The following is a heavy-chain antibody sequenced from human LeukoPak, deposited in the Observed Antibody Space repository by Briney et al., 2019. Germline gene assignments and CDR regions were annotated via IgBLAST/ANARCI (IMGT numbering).Heavy chain of an antibody. Sequence: GGSLRLSCAGSVFFFGTYWMSCVRHSPGRGLECVAKIKRDGSEKYYVDSVKGRLTISRDNAKNTLFLQINSLRDEDTAVYYCARAQIGSAWYLDYWDQGTLVTVSS. D-gene: IGHD6-19*01. CDR3: ARAQIGSAWYLDY. V-gene: IGHV3-7*01. CDR2: IKRDGSEK. J-gene: IGHJ4*02. CDR1: VFFFGTYW.